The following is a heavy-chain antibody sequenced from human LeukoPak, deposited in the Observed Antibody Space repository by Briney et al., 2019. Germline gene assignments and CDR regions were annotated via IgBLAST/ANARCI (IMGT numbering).Heavy chain of an antibody. Sequence: SVKVSCKASGGTFSSYAISWVRQAPGQGLEWMGGIIPIFGTANYAQKFQGRVTITADESTSTAYMELSRLRSDDTAVYYCARDIAAAGTGLDAFDIWGQGTMVTVSS. CDR2: IIPIFGTA. D-gene: IGHD6-13*01. CDR3: ARDIAAAGTGLDAFDI. J-gene: IGHJ3*02. CDR1: GGTFSSYA. V-gene: IGHV1-69*13.